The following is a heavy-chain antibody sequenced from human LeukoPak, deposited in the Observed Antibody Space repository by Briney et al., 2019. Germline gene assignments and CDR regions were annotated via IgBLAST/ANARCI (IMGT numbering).Heavy chain of an antibody. D-gene: IGHD3-3*01. J-gene: IGHJ4*02. CDR1: GFTFSSYA. V-gene: IGHV3-23*01. Sequence: GASLRLSCAASGFTFSSYAMSWVRQAPGMGLEWVSAISGSGGSTYYADSVKGRFTISRDNSKNTLYLQMNSLRAEDTAVYYCAKSLRVLRFLEWLLYLDYWGQGTLVTVSS. CDR2: ISGSGGST. CDR3: AKSLRVLRFLEWLLYLDY.